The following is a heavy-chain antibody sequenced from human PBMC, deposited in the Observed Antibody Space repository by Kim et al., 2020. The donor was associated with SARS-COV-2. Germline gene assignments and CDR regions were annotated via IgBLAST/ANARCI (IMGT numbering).Heavy chain of an antibody. CDR2: IYYTGST. CDR1: GGSITSSDYY. D-gene: IGHD5-18*01. V-gene: IGHV4-39*01. J-gene: IGHJ4*02. Sequence: SETLSLTCSVSGGSITSSDYYWSWIRQTPGKGLEWIGSIYYTGSTYYYPSLKSRVTISVDTFKNQFYLRLKSVTATDRAVYYCARHARYKYGHDDDHFDYWGQGTLVTVSS. CDR3: ARHARYKYGHDDDHFDY.